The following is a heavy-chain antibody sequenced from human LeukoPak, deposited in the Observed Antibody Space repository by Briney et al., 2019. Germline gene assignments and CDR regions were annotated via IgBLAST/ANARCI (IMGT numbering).Heavy chain of an antibody. D-gene: IGHD3-22*01. J-gene: IGHJ4*02. CDR3: ARQDQKYYYDSSGYYYEGGFDY. V-gene: IGHV4-61*02. Sequence: SQTLSLTCTVSGGSISSGSYYWSWIRQPAGKGLEWIGRIYTSGSTNYNPSLKSRVTISVDTSKNQFPLKLSSVTAADTAVYYCARQDQKYYYDSSGYYYEGGFDYWGQGTLVTVSS. CDR1: GGSISSGSYY. CDR2: IYTSGST.